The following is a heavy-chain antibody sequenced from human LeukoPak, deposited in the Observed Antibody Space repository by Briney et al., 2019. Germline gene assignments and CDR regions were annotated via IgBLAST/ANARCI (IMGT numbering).Heavy chain of an antibody. CDR2: IIPIFGTA. Sequence: ASVKVSFKASGGTFSIYAISWVRQAPGQGLEWMGGIIPIFGTANYAQKFQGRVTITADESTSTAYMELSSLRSEDTAVYYCASRSGAAAANDAFDIWGQGTMVTVSS. CDR1: GGTFSIYA. CDR3: ASRSGAAAANDAFDI. J-gene: IGHJ3*02. D-gene: IGHD6-13*01. V-gene: IGHV1-69*13.